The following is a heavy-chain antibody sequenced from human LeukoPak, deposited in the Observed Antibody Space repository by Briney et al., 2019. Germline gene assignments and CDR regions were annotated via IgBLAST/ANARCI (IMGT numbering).Heavy chain of an antibody. CDR2: IYYSGST. V-gene: IGHV4-39*07. Sequence: PSETLSLTCTVSGGSISSSSYYWGWIRQPPGKGLEWIGSIYYSGSTNYNPSLKSRVTISVDTSKNQFSLKLSSVTAADTAVYYCARNGLPYYFDYWGQGTLVTVSS. J-gene: IGHJ4*02. CDR1: GGSISSSSYY. CDR3: ARNGLPYYFDY. D-gene: IGHD2-8*01.